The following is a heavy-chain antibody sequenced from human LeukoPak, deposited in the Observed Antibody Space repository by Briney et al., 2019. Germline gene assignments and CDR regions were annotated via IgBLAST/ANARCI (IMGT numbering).Heavy chain of an antibody. D-gene: IGHD3-10*01. CDR2: ISGSGGST. Sequence: GGSLRLSCAASGFTFSSYGMSWVRQAPGEGLEWVSAISGSGGSTYYADSVKGRFTISRDNSKNTLYLQMNSLRAEDTAVYYCAKASGSGSYGNWFDPWGQGTLVTVSS. J-gene: IGHJ5*02. CDR3: AKASGSGSYGNWFDP. V-gene: IGHV3-23*01. CDR1: GFTFSSYG.